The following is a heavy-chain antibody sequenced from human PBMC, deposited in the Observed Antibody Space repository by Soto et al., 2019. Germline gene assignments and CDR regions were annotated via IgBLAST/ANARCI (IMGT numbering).Heavy chain of an antibody. CDR1: GYTFISYA. J-gene: IGHJ4*02. D-gene: IGHD2-15*01. Sequence: GASVKVSCKASGYTFISYAIHWVRQAPGQRLEWMGWINAGNGNTKYSQKFQGRVTITRDTSASTAYMELTSLRSEDTAVYYCAPELQGLYYFDYWGQGTLVTVS. V-gene: IGHV1-3*01. CDR2: INAGNGNT. CDR3: APELQGLYYFDY.